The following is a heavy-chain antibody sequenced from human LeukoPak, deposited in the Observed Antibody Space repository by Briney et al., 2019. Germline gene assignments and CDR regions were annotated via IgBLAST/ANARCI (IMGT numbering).Heavy chain of an antibody. J-gene: IGHJ4*02. CDR1: GGTFSSYA. CDR3: ASSYYYGSGSYYFDY. Sequence: SVKVSCKASGGTFSSYAISWVRQAPGQGLEWMGRIIPILGIANYAQKFQGRVTITANKSTSTAYMELSSLRSEDTAVCYCASSYYYGSGSYYFDYWGQGTLVTVSS. V-gene: IGHV1-69*04. D-gene: IGHD3-10*01. CDR2: IIPILGIA.